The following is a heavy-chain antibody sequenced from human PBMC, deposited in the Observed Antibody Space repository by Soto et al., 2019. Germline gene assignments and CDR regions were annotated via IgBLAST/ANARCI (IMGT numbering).Heavy chain of an antibody. V-gene: IGHV4-31*03. Sequence: QVQLQESGPGLVKPSQTLSLTCTVSGGSISSGGYYWSWIRQHPGKGLEWIGYIYYSGSTYYNPSLKSRVTIPVDTSKNQFSLKLSSVTAADTAVYYCARVQEDYDILTALAFDIWGQGTMVTVSS. J-gene: IGHJ3*02. CDR2: IYYSGST. D-gene: IGHD3-9*01. CDR1: GGSISSGGYY. CDR3: ARVQEDYDILTALAFDI.